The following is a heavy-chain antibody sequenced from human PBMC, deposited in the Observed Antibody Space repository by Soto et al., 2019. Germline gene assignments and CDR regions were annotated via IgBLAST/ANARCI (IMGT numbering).Heavy chain of an antibody. D-gene: IGHD3-10*01. CDR1: GYTFTSYA. CDR2: INAGNGNT. J-gene: IGHJ6*02. CDR3: ASSRITMVPYGMDV. Sequence: QVQLVQSGAEVKKPGASVKVSCKASGYTFTSYAMHWVRQAPGQRLEWMGWINAGNGNTKYSQKFQGRVTITRDTSASTSYMELSSLRSEDTAVYYCASSRITMVPYGMDVWGQGTTVTVSS. V-gene: IGHV1-3*01.